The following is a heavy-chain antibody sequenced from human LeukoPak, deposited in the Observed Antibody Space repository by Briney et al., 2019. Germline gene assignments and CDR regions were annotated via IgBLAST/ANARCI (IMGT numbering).Heavy chain of an antibody. V-gene: IGHV4-39*01. CDR1: GGSISSSSYY. Sequence: SETLSLTCTVSGGSISSSSYYWGWIRQPPGKGLEWIGSIYYSGSTYYNPSLKSRVTISVDTSKNQFSLKLSSVTAADTAVYYCARHSDDILTGEGQLWFDPWGQGTLVTVSS. D-gene: IGHD3-9*01. J-gene: IGHJ5*02. CDR2: IYYSGST. CDR3: ARHSDDILTGEGQLWFDP.